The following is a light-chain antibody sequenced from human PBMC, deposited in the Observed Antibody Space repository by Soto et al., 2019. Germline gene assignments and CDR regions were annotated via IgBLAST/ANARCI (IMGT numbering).Light chain of an antibody. CDR3: QQRSNWPPGGS. Sequence: EIVLTQSPATLSLSPGERAILSCRASQSVSSYLAWYQQKPGQAPRLLIYDASNRATGIPGRFSGSGSGTDFTLTISSLEPEDFAVYYCQQRSNWPPGGSFGQGTKLEIK. J-gene: IGKJ2*01. CDR2: DAS. CDR1: QSVSSY. V-gene: IGKV3-11*01.